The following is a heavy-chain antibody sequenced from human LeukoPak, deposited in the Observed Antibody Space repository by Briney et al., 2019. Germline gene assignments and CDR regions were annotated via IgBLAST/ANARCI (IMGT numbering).Heavy chain of an antibody. CDR1: GFTFRHYV. Sequence: GGSLRLSCETSGFTFRHYVMHWVRQAPGKGLEWVAVISYDGNKRYYADSVKGRFTISRDNSNYTLSLQMNSPKSEDAALYYCARAGIRARSGAFDVWGQGTMVSVSS. J-gene: IGHJ3*01. CDR2: ISYDGNKR. D-gene: IGHD6-6*01. V-gene: IGHV3-30*01. CDR3: ARAGIRARSGAFDV.